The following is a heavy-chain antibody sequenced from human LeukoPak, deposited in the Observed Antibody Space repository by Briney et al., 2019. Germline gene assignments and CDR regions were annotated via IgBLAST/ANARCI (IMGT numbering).Heavy chain of an antibody. CDR1: GYTFTSYD. D-gene: IGHD5-18*01. CDR3: ACGYSYGEFDY. Sequence: ASVKVSCKASGYTFTSYDINWVRQATGQGLEWMGRMNPNSGNTGYAQKFQGRVTMTRNTSISTAYMELSSLRSDDTAVYYCACGYSYGEFDYWGQGTLVTVSS. J-gene: IGHJ4*02. CDR2: MNPNSGNT. V-gene: IGHV1-8*01.